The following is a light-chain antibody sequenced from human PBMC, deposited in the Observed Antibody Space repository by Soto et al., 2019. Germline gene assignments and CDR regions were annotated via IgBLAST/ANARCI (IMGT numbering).Light chain of an antibody. CDR3: SSYTGSDVI. Sequence: QSVLTQPASVSGSPGQSITISCTGTSSDVGGYDSVCWYQQHPGKAPKVMIYGVTNRPSGVSDRFSGSTSGNTASLTVSGLRAEDEANYYCSSYTGSDVIFGGGTKLTVL. V-gene: IGLV2-14*01. CDR2: GVT. CDR1: SSDVGGYDS. J-gene: IGLJ2*01.